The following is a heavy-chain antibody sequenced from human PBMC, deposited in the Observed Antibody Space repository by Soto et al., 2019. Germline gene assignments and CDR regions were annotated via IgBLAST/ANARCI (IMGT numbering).Heavy chain of an antibody. V-gene: IGHV1-2*02. CDR2: IGPASGDT. J-gene: IGHJ4*02. Sequence: QVQLVQSGAEVKKPGASVKVSCKASGYTFTGHYIHWVRQAPGQGPEWMGEIGPASGDTRYAQKFQGRVTMTRDTSITTVYMELNNLRPDDTAVYYCGRGRSGQLVVFYWGQGTPVTVSS. CDR3: GRGRSGQLVVFY. D-gene: IGHD3-10*01. CDR1: GYTFTGHY.